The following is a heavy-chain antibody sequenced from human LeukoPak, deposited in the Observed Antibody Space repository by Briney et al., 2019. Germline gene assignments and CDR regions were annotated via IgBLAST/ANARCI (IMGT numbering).Heavy chain of an antibody. CDR1: GYTFTGYY. D-gene: IGHD4-23*01. V-gene: IGHV1-2*02. CDR3: ARTVADTGWFDP. CDR2: INPNSGGT. Sequence: ASVKVSCKASGYTFTGYYMHWVRQAPGQGLEWMGWINPNSGGTNYAQKFQGRVTMTRDTSISTAYMELSRLRSDDTAVYYCARTVADTGWFDPWGQGTRVTVSS. J-gene: IGHJ5*02.